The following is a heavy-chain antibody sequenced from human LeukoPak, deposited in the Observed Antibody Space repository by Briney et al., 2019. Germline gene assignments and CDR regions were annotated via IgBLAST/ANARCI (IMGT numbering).Heavy chain of an antibody. D-gene: IGHD1-26*01. CDR2: INPNSGGT. J-gene: IGHJ5*02. Sequence: ASVKVSCKASGYTFTGYYMHWVRQAPGHGLEWMGWINPNSGGTNYAQKLQGRVTMTRDTSISTAYMELSSLRSDDTAVYYCARAGYSGSYFWGSYNWFDPWGQGTLVTVSS. CDR3: ARAGYSGSYFWGSYNWFDP. CDR1: GYTFTGYY. V-gene: IGHV1-2*02.